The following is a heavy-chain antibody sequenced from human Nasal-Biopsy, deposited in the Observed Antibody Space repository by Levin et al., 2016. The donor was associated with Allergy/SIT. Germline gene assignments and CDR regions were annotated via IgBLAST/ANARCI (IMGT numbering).Heavy chain of an antibody. Sequence: GGSLRLSCAASGFTFSSHGMHWVRQAPGKGLEWVAFIWSDGSNEYYANSVKGRFTISRDNSRSTLYLQMNSLRGEDTTVYYCVRDRFIVRGVIPGAYWGQGTLVTVSS. J-gene: IGHJ4*02. V-gene: IGHV3-33*01. CDR3: VRDRFIVRGVIPGAY. CDR1: GFTFSSHG. D-gene: IGHD3-10*01. CDR2: IWSDGSNE.